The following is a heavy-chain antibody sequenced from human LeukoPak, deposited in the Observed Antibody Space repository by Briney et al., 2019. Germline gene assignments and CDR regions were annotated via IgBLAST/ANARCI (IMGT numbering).Heavy chain of an antibody. CDR3: ARDKWAVAGLEVDY. CDR2: MNPNSGNT. Sequence: ASVKVSCKASGYTFTSYDINWVRRATGQGLEWMGWMNPNSGNTNYAQKLQGRVTMTTDTSTSTAYMELRSLRSDGTAVYYCARDKWAVAGLEVDYWGQGTLVTVSS. D-gene: IGHD6-19*01. J-gene: IGHJ4*02. CDR1: GYTFTSYD. V-gene: IGHV1-18*01.